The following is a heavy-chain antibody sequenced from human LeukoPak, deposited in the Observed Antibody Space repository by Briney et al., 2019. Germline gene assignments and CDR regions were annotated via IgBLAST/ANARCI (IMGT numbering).Heavy chain of an antibody. J-gene: IGHJ4*02. CDR2: VSSSSSYI. CDR3: ARWGDSSGYYPYYFDY. Sequence: GGSLRLSCAASGFTFSSYSMNWVRQAPGKGLEWVSSVSSSSSYIYYADSVKGRFTISRDNAKKSLYLQMNSLRAEDTAVYYCARWGDSSGYYPYYFDYWGQGTLVTVSS. CDR1: GFTFSSYS. D-gene: IGHD3-22*01. V-gene: IGHV3-21*01.